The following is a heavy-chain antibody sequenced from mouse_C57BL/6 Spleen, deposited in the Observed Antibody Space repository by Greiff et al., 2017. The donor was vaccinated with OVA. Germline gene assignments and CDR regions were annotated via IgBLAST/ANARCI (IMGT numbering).Heavy chain of an antibody. CDR2: ISDGGSYT. J-gene: IGHJ4*01. Sequence: EVKLVESGGGLVKPGGSLKLSCAASGFTFSSYAMSWVRQTPEKRLEWVATISDGGSYTYYPDNVKGRFTISRDNAKNNLYLQMSHLKSEDTAMYYCARADYDGSSYDAMDYWGQGTSVTVSS. D-gene: IGHD1-1*01. CDR1: GFTFSSYA. V-gene: IGHV5-4*03. CDR3: ARADYDGSSYDAMDY.